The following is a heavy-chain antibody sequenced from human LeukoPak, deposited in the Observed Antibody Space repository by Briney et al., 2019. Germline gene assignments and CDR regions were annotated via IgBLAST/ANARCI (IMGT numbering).Heavy chain of an antibody. V-gene: IGHV4-30-2*01. CDR3: ARAGYSSSWYDYWYFDL. Sequence: PSETLSLTCAVSRGSISSGGYSWSWIRQPPGKGLEWIGYIYHSGSTYYNPSLKSRVTISVDRSKNQFSLKLSSVTAADTAVYYCARAGYSSSWYDYWYFDLWGRGTLVTVSS. CDR1: RGSISSGGYS. D-gene: IGHD6-13*01. CDR2: IYHSGST. J-gene: IGHJ2*01.